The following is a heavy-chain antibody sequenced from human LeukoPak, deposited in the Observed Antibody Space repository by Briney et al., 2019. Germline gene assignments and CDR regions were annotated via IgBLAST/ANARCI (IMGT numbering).Heavy chain of an antibody. CDR2: IIPIFGTA. CDR1: GGTFSSYA. D-gene: IGHD3-10*01. V-gene: IGHV1-69*13. CDR3: AREEGSGSYRRFDP. Sequence: GASVKVSCKASGGTFSSYAISWVRQAPGQGLEWMGGIIPIFGTANYAQKFQGRVTITADESTSTAYMELSSLRSEDTAVYYCAREEGSGSYRRFDPWGQGTLVTVSS. J-gene: IGHJ5*02.